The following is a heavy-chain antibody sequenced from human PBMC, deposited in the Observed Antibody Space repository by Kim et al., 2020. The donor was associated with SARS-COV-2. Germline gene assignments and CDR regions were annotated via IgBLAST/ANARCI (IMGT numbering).Heavy chain of an antibody. CDR2: ISSSGSTI. Sequence: GGSLRLSCAASGFTFSDYYMSWIRQAPGKGLEWVSYISSSGSTIYSADSVKGRFTISRDNAKNSLYLQMNSLRAEDTAVYYCARTWELLRYFDDWGQGTLVTVSS. CDR3: ARTWELLRYFDD. V-gene: IGHV3-11*04. J-gene: IGHJ4*02. D-gene: IGHD1-26*01. CDR1: GFTFSDYY.